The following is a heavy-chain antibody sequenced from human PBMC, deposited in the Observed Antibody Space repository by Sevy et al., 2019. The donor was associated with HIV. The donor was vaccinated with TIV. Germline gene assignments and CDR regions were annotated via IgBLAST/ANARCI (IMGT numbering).Heavy chain of an antibody. Sequence: GGSLRLSCAASGFSVSNSYMSWVRQAPGKGLQWVSVIYSGDSTYYTDSVKGRFTISRDNSKNTLYLQMNSLRAEDTAVYYGARFSVYYYDSSGYYTTGHAFDIWGQGTMVTVSS. V-gene: IGHV3-53*01. D-gene: IGHD3-22*01. CDR3: ARFSVYYYDSSGYYTTGHAFDI. CDR1: GFSVSNSY. J-gene: IGHJ3*02. CDR2: IYSGDST.